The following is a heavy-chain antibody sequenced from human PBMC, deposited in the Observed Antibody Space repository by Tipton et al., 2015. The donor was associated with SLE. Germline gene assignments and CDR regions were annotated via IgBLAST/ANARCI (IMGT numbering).Heavy chain of an antibody. CDR2: IYYSGST. CDR3: ARQSDTTMVAYFDS. V-gene: IGHV4-59*08. Sequence: TLSLTCTVSGGSLTSYYWSWIRQPPGKGLEWIGYIYYSGSTNYNPSLKSRVTISVDMSKNQFSLKLTSVTAADTAVYYCARQSDTTMVAYFDSWGQGTVVTVSS. D-gene: IGHD5-18*01. CDR1: GGSLTSYY. J-gene: IGHJ4*02.